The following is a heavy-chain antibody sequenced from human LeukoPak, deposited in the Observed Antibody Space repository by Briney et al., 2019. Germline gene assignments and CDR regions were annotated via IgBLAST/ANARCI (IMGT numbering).Heavy chain of an antibody. V-gene: IGHV3-23*01. CDR3: AKHFCTGLDCSLFDS. D-gene: IGHD3/OR15-3a*01. Sequence: GGSLRLSYAASGFTMSNYGVSWVRQAPGKGLEWVSGIRSAVDTTHYADSVKGRFIISRDNSKNTLSLQLNSLRPEDTALYYCAKHFCTGLDCSLFDSWGQGTLVTV. CDR1: GFTMSNYG. CDR2: IRSAVDTT. J-gene: IGHJ4*02.